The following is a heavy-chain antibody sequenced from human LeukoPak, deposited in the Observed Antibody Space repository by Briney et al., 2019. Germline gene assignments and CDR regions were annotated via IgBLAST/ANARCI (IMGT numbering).Heavy chain of an antibody. CDR3: ARERRASYYMDV. V-gene: IGHV3-7*01. Sequence: GGSLRLSCAASGFTFNTYYMSWVRPAPGKGLEWVANIKQDGTGKYFVDSIKGRFTISRDNARSSLYLQMNSLRVEDTAVYYCARERRASYYMDVWGKGTTVTVPS. CDR2: IKQDGTGK. CDR1: GFTFNTYY. J-gene: IGHJ6*03.